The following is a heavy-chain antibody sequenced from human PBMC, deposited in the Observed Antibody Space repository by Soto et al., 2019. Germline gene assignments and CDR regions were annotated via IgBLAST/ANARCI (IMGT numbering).Heavy chain of an antibody. D-gene: IGHD2-2*01. Sequence: AAVKVSCKASGYTFTSYYMHWVRQAPGQGLEWMGIINPSGGSTSYAQKFQSRVTMTMDTSTSTVYMELSSLRSEDTAVYYCARGNYCSSTGCYVPYYFDYWGQGTLVTVSS. CDR1: GYTFTSYY. CDR3: ARGNYCSSTGCYVPYYFDY. V-gene: IGHV1-46*01. J-gene: IGHJ4*02. CDR2: INPSGGST.